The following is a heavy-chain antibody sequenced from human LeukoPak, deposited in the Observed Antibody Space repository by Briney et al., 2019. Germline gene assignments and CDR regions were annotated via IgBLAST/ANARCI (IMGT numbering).Heavy chain of an antibody. CDR3: AREVNVPAGSDGFDI. CDR1: GDSITIANYF. Sequence: SETLSHTCTVSGDSITIANYFWSSIRQPPGEDLEWIGYMPYNGGASYNPSLKSRATITLDTSKNEFSLRLSSVTAPDTATYYCAREVNVPAGSDGFDIWGQGTMVTVSP. CDR2: MPYNGGA. J-gene: IGHJ3*02. D-gene: IGHD2-2*01. V-gene: IGHV4-30-4*01.